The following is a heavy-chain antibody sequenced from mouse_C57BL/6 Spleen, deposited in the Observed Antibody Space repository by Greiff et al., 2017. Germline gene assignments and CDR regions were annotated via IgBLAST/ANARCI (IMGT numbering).Heavy chain of an antibody. J-gene: IGHJ3*01. V-gene: IGHV1-15*01. Sequence: QVHVKQSGAELVRPGASVTLSCKASGYTFTDYEMHWVKQTPVHGLEWIGAIDPETGGTAYNQKFKGKAILTADKSSSTAYMELRSLTSEDSAVYYCTYYYGSRWFAYWGQGTLVTVSA. CDR3: TYYYGSRWFAY. CDR2: IDPETGGT. CDR1: GYTFTDYE. D-gene: IGHD1-1*01.